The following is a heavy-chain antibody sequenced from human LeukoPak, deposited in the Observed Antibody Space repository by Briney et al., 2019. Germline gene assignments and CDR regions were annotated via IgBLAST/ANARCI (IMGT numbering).Heavy chain of an antibody. CDR1: GDSISTYY. CDR2: VYYSGST. Sequence: PSETLSLTCTVSGDSISTYYWSWIRQPPGKGLEWIGYVYYSGSTNYNPSLKSRVTISVDTSKNQFSLKLRSVTAADTAVYYCARGGPVVGATTGSFDYWGQGTLVTVSS. J-gene: IGHJ4*02. CDR3: ARGGPVVGATTGSFDY. D-gene: IGHD1-26*01. V-gene: IGHV4-59*01.